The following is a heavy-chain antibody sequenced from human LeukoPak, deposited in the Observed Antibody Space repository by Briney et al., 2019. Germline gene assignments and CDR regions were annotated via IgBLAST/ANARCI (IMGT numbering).Heavy chain of an antibody. CDR2: TSSDLNVK. CDR3: AREGYYGSGSPPSLYFDY. V-gene: IGHV3-30*03. Sequence: GGSLRLSCAASGFTFSTYAMSWVRQAPGKGLGWVAVTSSDLNVKLYADSVKGRFTISRDNSRSTLYLQMNSLRPEDTAIYYCAREGYYGSGSPPSLYFDYWGQGTLVTVSS. D-gene: IGHD3-10*01. J-gene: IGHJ4*02. CDR1: GFTFSTYA.